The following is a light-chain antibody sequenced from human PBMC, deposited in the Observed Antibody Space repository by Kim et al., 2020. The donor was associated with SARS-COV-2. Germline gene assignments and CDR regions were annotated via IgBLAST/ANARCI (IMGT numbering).Light chain of an antibody. Sequence: DIQMTQSPSSLSASVGDRVTISCRASQSISNYLNWYQQKPGKVPKLLIYYASTLQSGVPSRFSGSESGTDFTLTISSLQTEDFATYYCQQSYSTTWTFGQGTKVDIK. V-gene: IGKV1-39*01. CDR2: YAS. CDR1: QSISNY. CDR3: QQSYSTTWT. J-gene: IGKJ1*01.